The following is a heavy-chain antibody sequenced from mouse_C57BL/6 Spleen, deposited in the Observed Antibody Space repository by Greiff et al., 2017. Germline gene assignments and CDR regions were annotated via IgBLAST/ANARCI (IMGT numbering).Heavy chain of an antibody. CDR1: GYTFTSYG. CDR3: ARAYDY. CDR2: IYPRSGTY. Sequence: QVQLQQSGAELARPGASVKLSCKASGYTFTSYGISWVKQRTGQGLEWIGEIYPRSGTYYYNEQFKGKATLTADKSSSTAYVALRSLTSEDSAVYFCARAYDYWGQGTTLTVSS. V-gene: IGHV1-81*01. J-gene: IGHJ2*01. D-gene: IGHD6-5*01.